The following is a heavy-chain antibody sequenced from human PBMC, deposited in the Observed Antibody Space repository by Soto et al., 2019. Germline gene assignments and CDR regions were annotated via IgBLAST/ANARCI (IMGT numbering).Heavy chain of an antibody. CDR1: GYTFTGYY. Sequence: ASVKVSCKASGYTFTGYYMHWVRQAPGQGLEWMGWINPNNGSTNYAQKIQGRVTMTRDTSISTAYMEMSSLRSDYTAVYFCARGLFGELLYQYWGQGTLVTVSS. D-gene: IGHD3-10*02. J-gene: IGHJ4*02. CDR3: ARGLFGELLYQY. V-gene: IGHV1-2*02. CDR2: INPNNGST.